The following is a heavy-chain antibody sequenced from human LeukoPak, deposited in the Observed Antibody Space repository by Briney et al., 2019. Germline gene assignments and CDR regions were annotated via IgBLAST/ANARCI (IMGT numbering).Heavy chain of an antibody. V-gene: IGHV4-34*01. J-gene: IGHJ3*02. CDR2: INHSGST. Sequence: PSETLSLTCAVYGGSFSGYYWSWIRQPPGKGLEWIGEINHSGSTNYNPSLKSRVTISVDTSKNQFSLKLSSVTAADTAVYSCARGPYSYDSSGAFDIWGQGTMVTVSS. CDR1: GGSFSGYY. D-gene: IGHD3-22*01. CDR3: ARGPYSYDSSGAFDI.